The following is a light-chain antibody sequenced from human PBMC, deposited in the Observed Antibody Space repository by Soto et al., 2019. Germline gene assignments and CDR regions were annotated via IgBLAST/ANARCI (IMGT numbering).Light chain of an antibody. CDR1: QSVSSY. V-gene: IGKV3-11*01. J-gene: IGKJ2*01. CDR3: QQRSNWPPRYT. CDR2: DAS. Sequence: EIVLTQSPATLSLSPGERATLSCRASQSVSSYLAWYQQKPGQAPRLLIYDASNRATGIPARFSGSGSGTDFTLTIGSLEPEDFAVYYGQQRSNWPPRYTFGQGTKLEIK.